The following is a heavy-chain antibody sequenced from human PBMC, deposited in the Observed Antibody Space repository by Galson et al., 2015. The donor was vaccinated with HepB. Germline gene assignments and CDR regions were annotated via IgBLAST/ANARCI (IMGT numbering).Heavy chain of an antibody. CDR2: ISNADGSI. D-gene: IGHD3-22*01. Sequence: SLRLSCAASGLTFSNCAVNWVRQAPGKGLEWISGISNADGSIHYADSVKGRFTVSRDDSVNTLSLQMDSLRSEDTAVYYCARAMLLYDSSGYIPRRAFDIWGQGTMVTVSS. J-gene: IGHJ3*02. CDR3: ARAMLLYDSSGYIPRRAFDI. CDR1: GLTFSNCA. V-gene: IGHV3-23*01.